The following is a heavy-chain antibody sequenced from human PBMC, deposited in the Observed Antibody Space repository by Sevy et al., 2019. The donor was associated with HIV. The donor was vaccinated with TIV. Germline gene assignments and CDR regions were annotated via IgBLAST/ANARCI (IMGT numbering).Heavy chain of an antibody. V-gene: IGHV4-34*01. CDR3: ARGVEGVVPSPIIGLGPWAKYWSFDL. J-gene: IGHJ2*01. CDR2: INHSGST. CDR1: GGSFSGYY. Sequence: SETLSLTCAVYGGSFSGYYWSWIRQPPGKGLEWIGEINHSGSTNYNPSLKSRVTISLDTSKNQFSLKLHSVTAADTALYLCARGVEGVVPSPIIGLGPWAKYWSFDLWGRGTLVTVSS. D-gene: IGHD2-2*02.